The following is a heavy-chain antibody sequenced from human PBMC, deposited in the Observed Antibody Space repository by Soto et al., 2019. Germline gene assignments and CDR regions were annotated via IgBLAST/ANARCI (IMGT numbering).Heavy chain of an antibody. CDR1: GFSFSDYV. V-gene: IGHV3-23*01. Sequence: GGSLRLSCAASGFSFSDYVMHWVRQSPGEGLEWVSDISGSGGSIYYADSVKGRFTISRDNSKNTLYLQMNSLRAEDTAVYYCAKDGPRYSSSSLSGFDYWGQGTLVTVSS. J-gene: IGHJ4*02. D-gene: IGHD6-13*01. CDR3: AKDGPRYSSSSLSGFDY. CDR2: ISGSGGSI.